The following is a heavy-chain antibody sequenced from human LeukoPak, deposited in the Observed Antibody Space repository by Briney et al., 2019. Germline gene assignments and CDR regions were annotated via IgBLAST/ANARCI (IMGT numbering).Heavy chain of an antibody. V-gene: IGHV1-18*01. Sequence: ASVKVSCKASSYTFTSYGISWVRQAPGQGLEWVGWISAYNSNTNYAQKLQGRVTMTTDTSTSTAYMELRSLRSDDTAVYYCARDSSAMVKTFFDYWGQGTLVTVSS. CDR1: SYTFTSYG. J-gene: IGHJ4*02. CDR2: ISAYNSNT. D-gene: IGHD5-18*01. CDR3: ARDSSAMVKTFFDY.